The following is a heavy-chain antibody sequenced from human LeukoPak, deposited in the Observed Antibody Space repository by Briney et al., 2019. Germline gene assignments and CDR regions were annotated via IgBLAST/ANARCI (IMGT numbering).Heavy chain of an antibody. CDR2: ISSGSSYI. V-gene: IGHV3-21*01. Sequence: SGGSLRLSCADSGFTFSSYSMNWVGQAPGKGLEWVSSISSGSSYIFYADSVKGRFTISRDNAKNSLYLQMNSLRAEDTAVYYCARGGTGATRDDTFDIWGQGTMVTVSS. J-gene: IGHJ3*02. D-gene: IGHD1-7*01. CDR3: ARGGTGATRDDTFDI. CDR1: GFTFSSYS.